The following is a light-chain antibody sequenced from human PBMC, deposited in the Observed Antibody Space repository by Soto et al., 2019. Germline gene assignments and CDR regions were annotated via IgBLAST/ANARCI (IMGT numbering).Light chain of an antibody. Sequence: DIQMTQSPSSLSASVGDRVTISCRASQTISRYLNWYQQKPGKAPELLIYAASTLQSGVPSRFSGSGSGTDFTLTNSSLHPEDFATYYCQQSYSTPMYTFGQGTKLEIK. CDR1: QTISRY. J-gene: IGKJ2*01. CDR3: QQSYSTPMYT. CDR2: AAS. V-gene: IGKV1-39*01.